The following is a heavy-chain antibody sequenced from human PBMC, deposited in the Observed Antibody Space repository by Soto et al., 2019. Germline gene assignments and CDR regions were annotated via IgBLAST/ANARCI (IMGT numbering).Heavy chain of an antibody. D-gene: IGHD3-10*01. J-gene: IGHJ4*02. CDR2: ISGSGGST. V-gene: IGHV3-23*01. CDR3: AKSRYYGSGSYTMFDY. Sequence: VQLLESGGGLVQPGGSLRLSCAASGFTFSSYAMSWVRQAPGKGLEWVSAISGSGGSTYYADSVKGRFTISRDNSKNTLYLQMNSLRAEDTAVYYCAKSRYYGSGSYTMFDYWGQGTLVTVSS. CDR1: GFTFSSYA.